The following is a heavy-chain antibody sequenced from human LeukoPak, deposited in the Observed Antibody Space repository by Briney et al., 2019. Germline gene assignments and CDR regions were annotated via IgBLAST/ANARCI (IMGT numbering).Heavy chain of an antibody. Sequence: SVKVSCKASGGTFSSYAISWVRQAPGQGLEWMGRIIPILGIANYAQKFQGRVTITADKSTSTAYMELSSLRSEDTAVYYCATSGDCGGDCYLQYYFDYWGQGTLVTVSS. CDR2: IIPILGIA. D-gene: IGHD2-21*02. V-gene: IGHV1-69*04. CDR1: GGTFSSYA. CDR3: ATSGDCGGDCYLQYYFDY. J-gene: IGHJ4*02.